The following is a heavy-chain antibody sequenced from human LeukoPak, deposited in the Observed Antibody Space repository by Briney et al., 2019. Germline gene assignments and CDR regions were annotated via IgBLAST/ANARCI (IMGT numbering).Heavy chain of an antibody. V-gene: IGHV1-2*02. CDR3: ARHYSGDY. CDR2: INPNSGGT. J-gene: IGHJ4*02. Sequence: APVKVSCKASGYTFTGYYMHWVRQAPGQGLDWIGWINPNSGGTNYAKKFQGRVTMTRDTSISTAYMELSRLRSDDTAVYYCARHYSGDYWGQGTLVTVSS. CDR1: GYTFTGYY. D-gene: IGHD1-26*01.